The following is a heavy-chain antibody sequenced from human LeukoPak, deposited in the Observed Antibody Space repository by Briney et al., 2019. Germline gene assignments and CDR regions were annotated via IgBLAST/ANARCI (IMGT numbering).Heavy chain of an antibody. CDR3: VRKNRDFNAAFDI. CDR1: GFTVSNNY. J-gene: IGHJ3*02. Sequence: GGSLRLSCAASGFTVSNNYMSWVRQAPGKGLEWVSITYSDSSTNYADSVKGRFTISRDTSQNTLSLRMNSLRAEDTAVYYCVRKNRDFNAAFDIWGQGTVVTVSS. V-gene: IGHV3-53*01. CDR2: TYSDSST. D-gene: IGHD2-21*02.